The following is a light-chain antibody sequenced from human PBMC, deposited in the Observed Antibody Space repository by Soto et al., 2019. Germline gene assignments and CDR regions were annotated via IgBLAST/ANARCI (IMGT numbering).Light chain of an antibody. CDR3: QQYHNWWT. CDR1: QSVSSN. V-gene: IGKV3-15*01. CDR2: GPS. J-gene: IGKJ1*01. Sequence: IEMTQSPATLSVSPGERATLSCRASQSVSSNLVWYQQKPGQAPRLLIYGPSTRITAIPARFSGSGSGTEFTPTVSSLQSEDLAVYYCQQYHNWWTFGQGTKVEIK.